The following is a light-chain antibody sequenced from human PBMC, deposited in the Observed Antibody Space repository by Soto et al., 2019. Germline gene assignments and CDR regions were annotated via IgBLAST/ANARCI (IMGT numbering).Light chain of an antibody. Sequence: QLVLTQSPSASASMVASVKLTCTLRSGHSSYAIAWHQQQPEKGPRYLMKLNSDGSHSKGDAIPDRFSGSSSWAERYLTISSLQSMDEADYYCQTWGTGPWVFGGGTKLTVL. CDR3: QTWGTGPWV. J-gene: IGLJ3*02. CDR2: LNSDGSH. CDR1: SGHSSYA. V-gene: IGLV4-69*01.